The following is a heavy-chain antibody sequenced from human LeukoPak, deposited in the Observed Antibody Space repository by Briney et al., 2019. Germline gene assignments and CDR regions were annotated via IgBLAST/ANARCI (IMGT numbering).Heavy chain of an antibody. D-gene: IGHD6-19*01. CDR1: GGSISSYY. V-gene: IGHV4-59*01. J-gene: IGHJ3*02. CDR3: AREYPVARDAFDI. Sequence: SETLSLTCTVSGGSISSYYWSWIRQPPGKGLEWIGYIYYSGSTNYNPSLKSRVTISVDTSKNQFSLKLSSVTAAVTAIYYCAREYPVARDAFDIWGQGTMVIVSS. CDR2: IYYSGST.